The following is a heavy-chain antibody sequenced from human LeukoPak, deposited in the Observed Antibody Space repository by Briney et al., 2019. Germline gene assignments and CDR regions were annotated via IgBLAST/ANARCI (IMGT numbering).Heavy chain of an antibody. J-gene: IGHJ4*02. Sequence: GGSLRLSCAAFGFTFSSYWMSWVRQAPGKGLEWVANIKQDGSEKYYVDSVKGRFTISRDNAKNSLYLQMNSLRAEDTAVYYCARGQYYFDYWGQGTLVTVSS. V-gene: IGHV3-7*01. CDR1: GFTFSSYW. D-gene: IGHD6-19*01. CDR2: IKQDGSEK. CDR3: ARGQYYFDY.